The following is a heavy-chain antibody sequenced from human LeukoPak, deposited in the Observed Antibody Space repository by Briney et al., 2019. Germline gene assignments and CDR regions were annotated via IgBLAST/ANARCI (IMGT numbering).Heavy chain of an antibody. CDR1: GFTFTNYL. CDR2: IKEDGSGK. Sequence: GGSLRLSCATSGFTFTNYLMSWVRQTPGKGLEWVANIKEDGSGKWYVDPVRGRFTISRDNAKNSLYLQMNSLRAEDTAVYYCARDRESNWYPFLDSWGQGTLVTVSS. J-gene: IGHJ4*02. D-gene: IGHD6-13*01. V-gene: IGHV3-7*01. CDR3: ARDRESNWYPFLDS.